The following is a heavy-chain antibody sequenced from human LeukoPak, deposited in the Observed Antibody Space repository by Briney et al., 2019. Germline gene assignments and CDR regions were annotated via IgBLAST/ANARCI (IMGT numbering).Heavy chain of an antibody. V-gene: IGHV4-34*01. D-gene: IGHD3-9*01. Sequence: PSETLSLTCAVYGGSFSGYYWSWIRQPPGEGLEWIGEINHSGSTNYNPSLKSRVTISVDTSKNQFSLKLSSVTAADTAVYYCARGALILTGSATALGWFDPWGQGTLVTVSS. CDR1: GGSFSGYY. J-gene: IGHJ5*02. CDR3: ARGALILTGSATALGWFDP. CDR2: INHSGST.